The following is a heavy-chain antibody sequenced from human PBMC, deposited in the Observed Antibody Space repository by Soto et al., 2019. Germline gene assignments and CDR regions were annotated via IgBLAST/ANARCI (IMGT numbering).Heavy chain of an antibody. CDR1: GFTFSSYA. J-gene: IGHJ6*02. CDR2: ISYDGSNK. V-gene: IGHV3-30-3*01. Sequence: HPGGSLRLSCAASGFTFSSYAMHWVRQAPGKGLEWVAVISYDGSNKYYADSVKGRFTISRDNSKNTLYLQMNSLRAEDTAVYYCARERIAAAGSQYYYGMDAWGQGTTVTVSS. D-gene: IGHD6-13*01. CDR3: ARERIAAAGSQYYYGMDA.